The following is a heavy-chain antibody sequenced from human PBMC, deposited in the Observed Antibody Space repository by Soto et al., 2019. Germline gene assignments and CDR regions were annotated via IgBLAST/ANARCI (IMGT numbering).Heavy chain of an antibody. J-gene: IGHJ4*02. CDR3: AREPGVEMIQLWSLDY. CDR1: GFTFSSYA. CDR2: ISYDGSNK. Sequence: QVQLVESGGGVVQPGRSLRLSCAASGFTFSSYAMHWVRQAPGKGLEWVAVISYDGSNKYYADSVKGRFTISRDNSKNTRYLQMNSLRAEDTAVYYCAREPGVEMIQLWSLDYWGQGTLVTVSS. V-gene: IGHV3-30-3*01. D-gene: IGHD5-18*01.